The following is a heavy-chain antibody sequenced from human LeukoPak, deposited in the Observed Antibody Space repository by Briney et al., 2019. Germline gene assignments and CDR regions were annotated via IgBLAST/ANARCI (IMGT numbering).Heavy chain of an antibody. Sequence: GGSLRLSCAASGFTFSSFGMLWVRQAPGKGLEWVAVIWYDGSNKYYADSVKGRFTISRDNSKNTLYLQMNSLRAEDTAVYYCARVKYCSTNSCYASFDYWGQGTLVTVSS. CDR1: GFTFSSFG. D-gene: IGHD2-2*01. J-gene: IGHJ4*02. V-gene: IGHV3-33*01. CDR3: ARVKYCSTNSCYASFDY. CDR2: IWYDGSNK.